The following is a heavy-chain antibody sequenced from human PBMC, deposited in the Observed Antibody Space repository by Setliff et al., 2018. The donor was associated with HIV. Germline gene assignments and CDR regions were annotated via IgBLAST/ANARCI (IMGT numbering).Heavy chain of an antibody. CDR2: ISSNGGST. Sequence: GSLRLSCAASGFTFSSYAMHWVRQAPGKGLEYVSAISSNGGSTYYADSVKGRFTISRDNSKNSLYLQMNSLRAEDTAVYYCARSNCGGDCDAFDIWGQGTMVTVSS. CDR1: GFTFSSYA. D-gene: IGHD2-21*02. J-gene: IGHJ3*02. V-gene: IGHV3-64*02. CDR3: ARSNCGGDCDAFDI.